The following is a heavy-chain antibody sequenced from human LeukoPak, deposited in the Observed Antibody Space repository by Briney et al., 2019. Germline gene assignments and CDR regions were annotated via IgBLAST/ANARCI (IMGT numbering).Heavy chain of an antibody. CDR1: RLTPSEFVV. CDR3: ATLERLYPDY. Sequence: GGSLRLSSAASRLTPSEFVVSSGPQAPGKGLEWLSCVTESGSDKYADSVKGRFTISRDTGKNSLILQMNSLRAEDTAVYYCATLERLYPDYRGPGTLVTVSS. J-gene: IGHJ4*02. CDR2: VTESGSDK. V-gene: IGHV3-48*01. D-gene: IGHD1-1*01.